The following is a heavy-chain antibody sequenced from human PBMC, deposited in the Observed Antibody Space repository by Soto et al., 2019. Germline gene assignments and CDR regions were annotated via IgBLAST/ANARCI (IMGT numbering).Heavy chain of an antibody. V-gene: IGHV3-72*01. CDR3: ARDSGKRAYFDY. Sequence: EVQLVESGGGLVQPGGSQRLSCAASGVTFSDHYMDWVRQAPGKGLEWVGRIRNKANSNTTDYAASVKGRFTISRDESKDSLSLQMNSLKTEDSAIYYCARDSGKRAYFDYWGHGTLATVSS. CDR1: GVTFSDHY. CDR2: IRNKANSNTT. J-gene: IGHJ4*01. D-gene: IGHD1-26*01.